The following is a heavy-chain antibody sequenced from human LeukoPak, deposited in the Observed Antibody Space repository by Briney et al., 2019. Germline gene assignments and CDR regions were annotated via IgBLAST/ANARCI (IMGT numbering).Heavy chain of an antibody. V-gene: IGHV4-39*02. D-gene: IGHD6-25*01. CDR2: VYYGRSP. CDR3: ARSSGTGTFSY. CDR1: GDSISRSTYY. J-gene: IGHJ4*02. Sequence: SETLSLTCTVSGDSISRSTYYWAWVRQPPGKGLEWIGSVYYGRSPYFNPSLESRATISVDTSKNHFSLKISSVTAADTAVYYCARSSGTGTFSYWGQGTLVTVSS.